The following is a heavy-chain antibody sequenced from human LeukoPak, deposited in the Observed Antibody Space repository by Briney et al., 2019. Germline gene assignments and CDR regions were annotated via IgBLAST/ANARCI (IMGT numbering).Heavy chain of an antibody. CDR3: AREGMDDNSWFDY. CDR1: GGSISSSSYY. V-gene: IGHV4-39*07. D-gene: IGHD6-13*01. J-gene: IGHJ4*02. Sequence: SETLSLTCTVSGGSISSSSYYWGWIRQPPGKGLEWIGSIYYSGSTYYNPSLKSRVTISVDRSKNQFSLKLSSMTAADTAVYYCAREGMDDNSWFDYWGQGTLVTVSS. CDR2: IYYSGST.